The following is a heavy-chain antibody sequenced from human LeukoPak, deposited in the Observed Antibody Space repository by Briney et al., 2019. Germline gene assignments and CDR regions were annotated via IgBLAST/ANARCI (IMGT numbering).Heavy chain of an antibody. CDR1: GYTFTSYG. J-gene: IGHJ6*03. CDR2: ISAYNGNT. D-gene: IGHD6-13*01. Sequence: ASVKVSCKASGYTFTSYGISWVRQAPGQGLEWMGWISAYNGNTNYAQKLQGRVTRTTDTSTSTAYMELRSLRSDDTAVYYCARGRSIAAAGTIRYYYYYYMDVWGKGTTVTVSS. V-gene: IGHV1-18*01. CDR3: ARGRSIAAAGTIRYYYYYYMDV.